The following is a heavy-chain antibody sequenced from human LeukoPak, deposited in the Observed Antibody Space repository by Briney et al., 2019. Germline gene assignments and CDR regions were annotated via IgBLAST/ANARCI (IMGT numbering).Heavy chain of an antibody. J-gene: IGHJ5*02. V-gene: IGHV5-51*01. D-gene: IGHD1-26*01. CDR1: GYTFTTYW. Sequence: GESLKISCKGSGYTFTTYWIGWVRQVPGKGLEWMGLIYPGDSDTRYSPSFQGQVTISADKSISTAYLQWSSLKASDTAMYYCARGVHSGSYQNWFDPWGQGTLVTVSS. CDR2: IYPGDSDT. CDR3: ARGVHSGSYQNWFDP.